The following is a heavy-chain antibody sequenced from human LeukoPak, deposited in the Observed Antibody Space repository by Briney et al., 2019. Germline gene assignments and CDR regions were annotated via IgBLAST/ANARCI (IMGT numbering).Heavy chain of an antibody. D-gene: IGHD3-16*01. CDR1: GFTSIAYA. CDR2: ISGGGVTT. CDR3: ARNQQLGGHSYYYYGMDV. J-gene: IGHJ6*02. Sequence: GGSLRLSCVGSGFTSIAYALTWARQAPGKGLEWVSGISGGGVTTYYADSVKGRFTISRDNSKNTLYLQMNSLRADDTAIYYCARNQQLGGHSYYYYGMDVWGQGTTVIVSS. V-gene: IGHV3-23*01.